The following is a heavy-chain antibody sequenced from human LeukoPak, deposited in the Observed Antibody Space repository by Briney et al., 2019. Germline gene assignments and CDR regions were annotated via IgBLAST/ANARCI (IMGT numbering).Heavy chain of an antibody. CDR3: ARGSGAFDY. CDR1: SVSIINDY. CDR2: IYDSGST. Sequence: PSETLSLTCTVTSVSIINDYWSWIRQPPGKGLEWIGYIYDSGSTNYSPSLHRRVTMSVNSSKKQFSRKVTSVTAADTAVYYCARGSGAFDYWGQGTLVTVSS. V-gene: IGHV4-59*01. J-gene: IGHJ4*02.